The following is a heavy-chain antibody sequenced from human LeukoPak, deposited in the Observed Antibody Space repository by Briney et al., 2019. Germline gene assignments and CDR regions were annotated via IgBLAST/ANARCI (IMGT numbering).Heavy chain of an antibody. CDR1: GFTFSNYW. Sequence: GGSLRLSCAASGFTFSNYWMSWVRQAPGKGLEWVAVISYDGSNKYYADSVKGRFTISRDNSKNALYLQMNSLRAEDTAVYYCAKQYSSSWYYWFDPWGQGTLVTVSS. CDR3: AKQYSSSWYYWFDP. D-gene: IGHD6-13*01. CDR2: ISYDGSNK. V-gene: IGHV3-30*18. J-gene: IGHJ5*02.